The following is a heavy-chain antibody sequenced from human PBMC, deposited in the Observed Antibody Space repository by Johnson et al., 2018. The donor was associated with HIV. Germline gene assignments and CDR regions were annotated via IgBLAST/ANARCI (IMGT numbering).Heavy chain of an antibody. CDR3: ARTRLELSSGYPDAFDI. CDR1: GFTYDDYA. D-gene: IGHD3-22*01. J-gene: IGHJ3*02. V-gene: IGHV3-9*01. CDR2: ISWNSGSI. Sequence: VQLVESGGGLVQPGRSLRLSCAASGFTYDDYAMHWVRQAPGKGLEWVSGISWNSGSIGSVDSVKGRFTISRDNAKNSLYLQMNSLRAEDTAVYYCARTRLELSSGYPDAFDIWGQGTMVTVSS.